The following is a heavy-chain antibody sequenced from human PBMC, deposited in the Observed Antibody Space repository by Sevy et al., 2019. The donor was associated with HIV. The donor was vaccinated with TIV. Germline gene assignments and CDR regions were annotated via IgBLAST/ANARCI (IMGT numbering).Heavy chain of an antibody. CDR3: AREYYDILTGYAPSYDY. D-gene: IGHD3-9*01. CDR1: GFTFSSYS. J-gene: IGHJ4*02. CDR2: ISSSSSYI. Sequence: GGSLRLSCAASGFTFSSYSMNWVRQAPGKGLEWVSSISSSSSYIYYADSVKGRFTISRDNAKNSLYLQMNSLRAEDTAVYYCAREYYDILTGYAPSYDYWGQGTLVTVSS. V-gene: IGHV3-21*01.